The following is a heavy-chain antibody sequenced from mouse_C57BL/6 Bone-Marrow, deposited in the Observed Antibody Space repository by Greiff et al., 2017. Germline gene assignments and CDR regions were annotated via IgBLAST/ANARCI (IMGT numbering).Heavy chain of an antibody. D-gene: IGHD4-1*02. CDR2: IYPGSGST. V-gene: IGHV1-55*01. CDR1: GYTFTSYW. J-gene: IGHJ3*01. CDR3: ARSNWEMFAY. Sequence: QVHVKQPGAELVKPGASVKMSCKASGYTFTSYWITWVKQRPGQGLEWIGDIYPGSGSTNYNEKFKSKATLTVDTSSSTAYMQLSSLTSEDSAVYYCARSNWEMFAYWGQGTLVTVSA.